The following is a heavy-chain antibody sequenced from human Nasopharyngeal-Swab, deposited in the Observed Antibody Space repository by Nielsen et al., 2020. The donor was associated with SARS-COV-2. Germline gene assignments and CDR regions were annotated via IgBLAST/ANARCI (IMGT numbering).Heavy chain of an antibody. Sequence: GESLKISCAASGFPFSTSVMTWVRQAPGKGLDWVSLISTSGDTTFYTNSVKGRFTISRDNSKNTVYLQLGSLTAEDMAVYFCARGTPGIPGVDYWGQGTLVTVSS. CDR2: ISTSGDTT. CDR3: ARGTPGIPGVDY. V-gene: IGHV3-23*01. D-gene: IGHD2-8*02. CDR1: GFPFSTSV. J-gene: IGHJ4*02.